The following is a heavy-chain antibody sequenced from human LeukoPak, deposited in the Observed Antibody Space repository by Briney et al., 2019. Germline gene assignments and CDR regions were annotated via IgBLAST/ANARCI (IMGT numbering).Heavy chain of an antibody. V-gene: IGHV4-59*01. CDR1: GGSISSYY. D-gene: IGHD5-12*01. CDR2: IYYSGST. J-gene: IGHJ2*01. Sequence: SETLSLTCTVSGGSISSYYWNWIRQPPGKGLEWIGYIYYSGSTNYNPSLKSRVTISVDTSKNQFSLKLSSVTAADTAVYYCARDAPTSGYDLKYFDLWGRGTLVTVSS. CDR3: ARDAPTSGYDLKYFDL.